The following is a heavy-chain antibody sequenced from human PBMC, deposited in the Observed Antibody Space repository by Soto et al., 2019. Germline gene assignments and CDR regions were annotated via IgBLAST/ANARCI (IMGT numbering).Heavy chain of an antibody. J-gene: IGHJ5*02. CDR3: ARHPRYNSNDVGYWFDP. V-gene: IGHV5-51*01. CDR2: IYPGDSDT. CDR1: GYSFTNYW. D-gene: IGHD1-20*01. Sequence: GESLKISCKGSGYSFTNYWIGWVRQMPGKGLEWMGIIYPGDSDTRYSPSFQGQVTISADQSISTAYLQWSSLKASDTAMYFCARHPRYNSNDVGYWFDPWGQGTLVTVSS.